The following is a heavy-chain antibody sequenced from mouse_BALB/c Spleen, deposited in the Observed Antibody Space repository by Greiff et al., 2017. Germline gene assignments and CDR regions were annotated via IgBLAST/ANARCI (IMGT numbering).Heavy chain of an antibody. CDR1: GYTFTSYW. Sequence: QVQLQQPGAELVKPGASVKLSCKASGYTFTSYWMHWVKQRPGQGLEWIGEINPSNGRTNYNEKFKSKATLTVDKSSSTAYMQLSSLTSEDSAVYYCARGDGSSYSRYWGQGTTLTVSS. CDR2: INPSNGRT. CDR3: ARGDGSSYSRY. D-gene: IGHD1-1*01. V-gene: IGHV1S81*02. J-gene: IGHJ2*01.